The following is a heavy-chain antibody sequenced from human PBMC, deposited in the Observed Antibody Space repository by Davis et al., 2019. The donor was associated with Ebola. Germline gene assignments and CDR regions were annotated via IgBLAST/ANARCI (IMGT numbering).Heavy chain of an antibody. CDR2: IKSDGSEK. CDR3: ARDLDYHEGGGDFDAFDM. Sequence: GESLKISCAASGFTFSSYWMTWVRQAPGRGLEWVANIKSDGSEKSYVDSVKGRFTISRHNAKNSLYLQMNSLRVEDTAVYYCARDLDYHEGGGDFDAFDMWGQGTMVTVSS. V-gene: IGHV3-7*01. J-gene: IGHJ3*02. D-gene: IGHD2-21*02. CDR1: GFTFSSYW.